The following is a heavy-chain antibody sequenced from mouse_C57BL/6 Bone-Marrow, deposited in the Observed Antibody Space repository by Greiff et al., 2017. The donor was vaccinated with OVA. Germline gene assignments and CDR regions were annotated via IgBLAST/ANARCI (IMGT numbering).Heavy chain of an antibody. CDR1: GFNITDDY. Sequence: EVQLQQSGAELVRPGASVKLSCTASGFNITDDYMHWVKQRPEQGLEWIGWIDPENGDTEYASKFQGKATITADTSSNTAYLQLSSLTSEDTAVYYCASCGNFDYWGQGTTLTVSS. V-gene: IGHV14-4*01. D-gene: IGHD1-1*02. CDR3: ASCGNFDY. CDR2: IDPENGDT. J-gene: IGHJ2*01.